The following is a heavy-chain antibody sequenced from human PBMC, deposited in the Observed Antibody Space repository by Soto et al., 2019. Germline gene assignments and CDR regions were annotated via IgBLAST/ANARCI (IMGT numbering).Heavy chain of an antibody. D-gene: IGHD3-10*01. CDR3: ARGYGRNFAY. V-gene: IGHV4-34*01. CDR2: INHSGST. CDR1: GGSFSGYY. Sequence: QVQLQQWGAGLLKPSETLSLTCAVYGGSFSGYYWSWIRQPPGKGLEWIGEINHSGSTNYNPSLXSXAXIXXDTSKNQCSPKLSSVTAADTAVYSCARGYGRNFAYWGQGTLVTVSS. J-gene: IGHJ4*02.